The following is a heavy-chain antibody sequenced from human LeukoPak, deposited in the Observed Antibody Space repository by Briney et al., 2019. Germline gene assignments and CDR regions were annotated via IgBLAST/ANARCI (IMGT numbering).Heavy chain of an antibody. Sequence: GGSLRPSCAASGFTFSNSAMSWVRQAPGKGLEWVSAISGNGGITYYADSVKGQFTISRDNSKNTLYLQMNTLRADDTAVYYCAKKSPYGGADYWGQGTLVTVSS. CDR1: GFTFSNSA. CDR2: ISGNGGIT. V-gene: IGHV3-23*01. D-gene: IGHD4-23*01. CDR3: AKKSPYGGADY. J-gene: IGHJ4*02.